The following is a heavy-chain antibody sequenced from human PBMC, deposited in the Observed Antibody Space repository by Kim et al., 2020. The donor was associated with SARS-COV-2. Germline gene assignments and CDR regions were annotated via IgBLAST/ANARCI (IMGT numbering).Heavy chain of an antibody. J-gene: IGHJ4*02. Sequence: GGSLRLSCSASGFTFSSYAMHWVRQAPGKGLEYVSAISSNGGSTYYADSVKGRFTISRDNSKNTLYLQMSSLRAEDTAVYYCVAFPYSGYEIGKDYWGQGTLVTVSS. CDR2: ISSNGGST. V-gene: IGHV3-64D*09. CDR3: VAFPYSGYEIGKDY. D-gene: IGHD5-12*01. CDR1: GFTFSSYA.